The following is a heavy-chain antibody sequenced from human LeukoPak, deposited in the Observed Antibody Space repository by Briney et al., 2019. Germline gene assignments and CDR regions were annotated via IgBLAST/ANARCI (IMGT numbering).Heavy chain of an antibody. V-gene: IGHV3-30-3*01. CDR2: ISYDGSNK. D-gene: IGHD6-13*01. CDR1: GFTFSSYA. CDR3: ARDGSSSWYGQDYYYYGMDV. J-gene: IGHJ6*02. Sequence: GGSLRLSCAASGFTFSSYAMHWVRQAPGKGLEWVAVISYDGSNKYYADSVKGRFTISRDNSKSTLYLQMNSLRPEDTAVFYCARDGSSSWYGQDYYYYGMDVWGQGTTVTVSS.